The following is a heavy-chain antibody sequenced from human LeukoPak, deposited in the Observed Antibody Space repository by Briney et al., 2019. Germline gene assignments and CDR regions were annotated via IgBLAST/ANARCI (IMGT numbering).Heavy chain of an antibody. V-gene: IGHV1-2*02. CDR1: GYTFTGYY. J-gene: IGHJ6*03. CDR3: XXXXXXXXMVQTYYYYYYMDV. D-gene: IGHD2-8*01. Sequence: GASVKVSCKASGYTFTGYYMHWVRQAPGQGLEWMGWINPNSGGTNYAQKFQGRVTMTRDTSISTAYMELSRLRSDDTAVYYCXXXXXXXXMVQTYYYYYYMDVWGKGTTVTISS. CDR2: INPNSGGT.